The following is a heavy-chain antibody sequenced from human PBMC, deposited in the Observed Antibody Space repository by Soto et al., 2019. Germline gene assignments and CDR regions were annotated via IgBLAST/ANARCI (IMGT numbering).Heavy chain of an antibody. Sequence: PGGSLRLSCAASGFTFSSYGMHWVRQAPGKGLEWVAVIWYDGSNKYYADSVKGRFTISRDNSKNTLYLQMNSLRAEDTAVYYCAREVGMVRGTFDYWGQGTLVTVSS. J-gene: IGHJ4*02. CDR3: AREVGMVRGTFDY. D-gene: IGHD3-10*01. CDR1: GFTFSSYG. CDR2: IWYDGSNK. V-gene: IGHV3-33*01.